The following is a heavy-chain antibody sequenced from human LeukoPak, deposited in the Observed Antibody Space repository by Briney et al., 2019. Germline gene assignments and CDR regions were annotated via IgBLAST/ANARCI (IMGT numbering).Heavy chain of an antibody. CDR3: AKEQLGSDWYTADY. CDR2: ITNSGGRT. CDR1: GFTFSSYA. D-gene: IGHD6-19*01. Sequence: PGGSLRLSCAASGFTFSSYAMSWVRQAPGKGLEWVSAITNSGGRTHYADSVKGRFTVSRDNSKNMLYLQMNSLRAEDTAVYYCAKEQLGSDWYTADYWGQGTLVAVSS. V-gene: IGHV3-23*01. J-gene: IGHJ4*02.